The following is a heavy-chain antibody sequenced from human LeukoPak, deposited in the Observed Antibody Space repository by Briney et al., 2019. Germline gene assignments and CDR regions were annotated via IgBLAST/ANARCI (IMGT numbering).Heavy chain of an antibody. CDR1: GDSVSSNSAA. Sequence: SQTLSLTCAISGDSVSSNSAAWNWIRQSPSRGLEWLGRTYYRSKWYSYYAASVKSRITINPDTSKNQFSLQLKSVTPEDTAVYYCARMVGLVSDYWGSGTLVTVSS. V-gene: IGHV6-1*01. D-gene: IGHD3-10*01. CDR2: TYYRSKWYS. J-gene: IGHJ4*02. CDR3: ARMVGLVSDY.